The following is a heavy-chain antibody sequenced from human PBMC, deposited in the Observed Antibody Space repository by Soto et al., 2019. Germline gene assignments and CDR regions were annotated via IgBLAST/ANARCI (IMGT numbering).Heavy chain of an antibody. J-gene: IGHJ6*02. V-gene: IGHV3-53*01. CDR3: ARERGIAAAGNLGMDV. CDR2: IYSGGNT. CDR1: GFTVSSNY. Sequence: GGSLRLSCAASGFTVSSNYMSWVRQAPGKGLEWVSVIYSGGNTYYADSVKGRFTISRDNSKNTLYLQMNSLRAEDTAVYYCARERGIAAAGNLGMDVWGQGTTVTVAS. D-gene: IGHD6-13*01.